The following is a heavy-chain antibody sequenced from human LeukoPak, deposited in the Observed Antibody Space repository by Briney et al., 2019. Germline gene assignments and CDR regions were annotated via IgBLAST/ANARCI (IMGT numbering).Heavy chain of an antibody. V-gene: IGHV4-34*01. J-gene: IGHJ4*02. CDR2: MYHSGST. D-gene: IGHD7-27*01. CDR3: ARGFRGDNFDY. Sequence: SETLSLTCAVYGGSFSDYYWGWIRQPPGKGLEWIGTMYHSGSTNYNPSLKSRVTISVDTSKNQFSLKLSSVTAADTAVYFCARGFRGDNFDYWGQGTLVTVSS. CDR1: GGSFSDYY.